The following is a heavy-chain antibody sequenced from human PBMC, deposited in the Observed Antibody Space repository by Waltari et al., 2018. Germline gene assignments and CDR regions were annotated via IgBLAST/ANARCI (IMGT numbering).Heavy chain of an antibody. V-gene: IGHV4-59*02. J-gene: IGHJ5*02. CDR3: ARIRKKYDGDYYTLDRFDV. CDR1: GGSASSTYY. CDR2: IGGSGGST. D-gene: IGHD3-3*01. Sequence: QVQLQESGPGLVKPSETLSLTCAVSGGSASSTYYWSWIRQSPGKGLEWMGYIGGSGGSTYYNPPLKSRVTISKDRSKNQFSLKVRYVTAADTAVYYCARIRKKYDGDYYTLDRFDVWGPGVLVTVSS.